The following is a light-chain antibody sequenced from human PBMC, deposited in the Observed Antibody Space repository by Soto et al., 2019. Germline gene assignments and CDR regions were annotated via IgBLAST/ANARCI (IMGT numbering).Light chain of an antibody. CDR3: QHSNSQPKA. J-gene: IGKJ1*01. CDR2: KAS. V-gene: IGKV1-5*03. CDR1: LTISSW. Sequence: TLFGAVGYRVIVTCGALLTISSWLAWYQQKPGKAPKLLIYKASTLKSGVPSRFSGSGSGTEFTLTISSLQADDFATYYCQHSNSQPKAFGQGTMV.